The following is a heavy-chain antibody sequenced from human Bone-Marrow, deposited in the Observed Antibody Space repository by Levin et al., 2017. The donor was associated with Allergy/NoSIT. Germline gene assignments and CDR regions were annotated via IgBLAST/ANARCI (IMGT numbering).Heavy chain of an antibody. V-gene: IGHV3-9*01. J-gene: IGHJ4*02. CDR2: ISWDSTFI. Sequence: GGSLRLSCAASGFSFDDYAMHWVRQVPGKGLEWVSGISWDSTFIDYAPSVKGRFTISRDNAKHSLDLQMSSLRPEDTAFYYCAKDIGGGTMVGGGIIGLYDFWGQGTLVTVSS. CDR1: GFSFDDYA. D-gene: IGHD3-10*01. CDR3: AKDIGGGTMVGGGIIGLYDF.